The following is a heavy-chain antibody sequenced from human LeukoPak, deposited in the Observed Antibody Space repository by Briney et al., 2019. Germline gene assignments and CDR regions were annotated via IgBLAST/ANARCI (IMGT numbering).Heavy chain of an antibody. Sequence: TGGSLRLSCAASGFTFSSYAMSWVRQVPGKGLEWVSAISGSGGSTYYADSVKGRFTISRDNSKNTLYLQMNSLRAEDTAVYYCAKASSSGYYYYYMDVWGKGTTVTVSS. CDR3: AKASSSGYYYYYMDV. CDR1: GFTFSSYA. V-gene: IGHV3-23*01. J-gene: IGHJ6*03. D-gene: IGHD6-13*01. CDR2: ISGSGGST.